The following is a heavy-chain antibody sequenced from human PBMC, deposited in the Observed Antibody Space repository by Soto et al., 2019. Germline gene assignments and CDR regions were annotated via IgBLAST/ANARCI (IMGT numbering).Heavy chain of an antibody. CDR3: AKVVYERSVNDALDI. Sequence: GCLRLSRAASVFPLKTFAVTWVRQASGKGLEWVSSITVDGGSTYYVDSVKGRFTVSRDNSKNTLYLQMDSLRAEDTAVYYCAKVVYERSVNDALDIWGQGTMVNVSS. J-gene: IGHJ3*02. D-gene: IGHD3-22*01. CDR2: ITVDGGST. CDR1: VFPLKTFA. V-gene: IGHV3-23*01.